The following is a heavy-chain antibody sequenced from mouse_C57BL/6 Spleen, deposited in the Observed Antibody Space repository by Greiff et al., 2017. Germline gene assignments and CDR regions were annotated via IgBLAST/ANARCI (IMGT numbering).Heavy chain of an antibody. V-gene: IGHV1-26*01. CDR2: INPNNGGT. CDR1: GYTFTDYY. J-gene: IGHJ2*01. Sequence: EVQLQQSGPELVKPGASVKISCKASGYTFTDYYMNWVKQSHGKSLEWIGDINPNNGGTSYNQKFKGKATLTVDKSSSTAYMELRSLTSEDSAVYYCARPELTADYWGQGTTLTVSS. D-gene: IGHD4-1*01. CDR3: ARPELTADY.